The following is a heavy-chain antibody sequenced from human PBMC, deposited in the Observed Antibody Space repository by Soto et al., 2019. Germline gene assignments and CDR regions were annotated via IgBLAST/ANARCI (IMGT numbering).Heavy chain of an antibody. J-gene: IGHJ6*02. Sequence: QVQLVQSGAEVKKPGASVKVSCKASGYSLTSYYMHWVRQAPGQGLEWMGIINPSGGSTSYAQKFQGRVTMTRDTSTSTGYMELSSLRSEDTGVYYCAGESSSSSRYGMDVWGQGTTVTVSS. V-gene: IGHV1-46*01. CDR2: INPSGGST. CDR3: AGESSSSSRYGMDV. D-gene: IGHD6-6*01. CDR1: GYSLTSYY.